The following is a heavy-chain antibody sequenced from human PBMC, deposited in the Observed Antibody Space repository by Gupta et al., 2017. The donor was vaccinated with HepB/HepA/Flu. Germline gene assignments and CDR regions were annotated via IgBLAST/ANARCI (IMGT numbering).Heavy chain of an antibody. Sequence: LLLVETRGGSVPLGGSLRLACTASAFTFRVNDMNRLCQVTRKRLEWVSYISNSARTIQYADSVKGLFTISKDNARNAEHLQMNNLGVEDTAVNYCARDEGGSGSAYDFYYGMDVCGQVTTVTVSS. V-gene: IGHV3-48*03. D-gene: IGHD3-10*01. CDR1: AFTFRVND. CDR2: ISNSARTI. CDR3: ARDEGGSGSAYDFYYGMDV. J-gene: IGHJ6*02.